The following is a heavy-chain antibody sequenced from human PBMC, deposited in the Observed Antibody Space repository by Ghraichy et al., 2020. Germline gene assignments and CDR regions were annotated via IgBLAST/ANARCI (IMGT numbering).Heavy chain of an antibody. D-gene: IGHD6-19*01. CDR2: ISSSSSYI. CDR1: GFTFSSYS. V-gene: IGHV3-21*01. J-gene: IGHJ6*02. Sequence: GESLNISCAASGFTFSSYSMNWVRQAPGKGLEWVSSISSSSSYIYYADSVKGRFTISRDNAKNSLYLQMNSLRAEDTAVYYCAREQPYSSGWYGGDYYYGMDVWGQGTTVTVSS. CDR3: AREQPYSSGWYGGDYYYGMDV.